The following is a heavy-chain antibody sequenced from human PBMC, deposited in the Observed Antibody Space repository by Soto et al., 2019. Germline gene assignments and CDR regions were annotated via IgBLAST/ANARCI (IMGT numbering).Heavy chain of an antibody. CDR3: AREGRARGYYDILTGYRDDDFDI. CDR2: IYYSGST. D-gene: IGHD3-9*01. V-gene: IGHV4-31*03. CDR1: GGSISSGGYY. J-gene: IGHJ3*02. Sequence: SETLSLTCTVSGGSISSGGYYWSWIRQHPGKGLEWIGYIYYSGSTYYNPSLKSRVTISVDTSKNQFSLKLSSVTAADTAVYYCAREGRARGYYDILTGYRDDDFDIWGQGTMVTVS.